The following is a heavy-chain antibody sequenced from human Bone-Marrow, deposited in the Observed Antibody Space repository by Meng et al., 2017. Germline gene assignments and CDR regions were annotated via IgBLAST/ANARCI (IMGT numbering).Heavy chain of an antibody. V-gene: IGHV4-39*07. Sequence: SETLSLTCTVSGGSISSSSYYWGWIRQPPGKGLEWIGSIYYSGSTYYNPSLKSRVTISVDTSKNQFSLKLSSVTAADTAVYYCARDLLGHLDTAMVTDYWGQGTLVTVSS. CDR1: GGSISSSSYY. D-gene: IGHD5-18*01. J-gene: IGHJ4*02. CDR3: ARDLLGHLDTAMVTDY. CDR2: IYYSGST.